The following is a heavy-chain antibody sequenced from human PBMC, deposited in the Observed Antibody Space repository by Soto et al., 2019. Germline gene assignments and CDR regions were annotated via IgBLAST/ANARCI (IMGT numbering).Heavy chain of an antibody. CDR1: GGSFSGYY. J-gene: IGHJ6*03. CDR2: INHSGST. CDR3: ARGGTPDYIWGSYLPYYYYYMDV. V-gene: IGHV4-34*01. D-gene: IGHD3-16*02. Sequence: SETLSLTCAVYGGSFSGYYWSWIRQPPGKGLEWIGEINHSGSTNYNPSLKSRVTISVDTSKNQFSLKLSSVTAADTAVYYCARGGTPDYIWGSYLPYYYYYMDVWGKGTTVTVSS.